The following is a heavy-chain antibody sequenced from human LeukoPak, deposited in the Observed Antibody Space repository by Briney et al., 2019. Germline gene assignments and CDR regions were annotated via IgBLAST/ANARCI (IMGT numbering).Heavy chain of an antibody. D-gene: IGHD1-14*01. J-gene: IGHJ4*02. Sequence: GGSLRLSCTASGLTFSTSGFNWVRQAPGKGLEWVASIGPTGSDRYHADSIKGRSTISRDNANDFLYLQMNSLRAEDTAVYYCATETNGRHYDYWGQGTLLTVSS. CDR2: IGPTGSDR. CDR3: ATETNGRHYDY. CDR1: GLTFSTSG. V-gene: IGHV3-21*06.